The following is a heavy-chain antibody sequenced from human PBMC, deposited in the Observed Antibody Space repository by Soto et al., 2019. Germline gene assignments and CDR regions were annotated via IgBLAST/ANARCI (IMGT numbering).Heavy chain of an antibody. V-gene: IGHV4-39*01. J-gene: IGHJ5*02. D-gene: IGHD6-6*01. Sequence: SETLSLTCIVSGGSISSSSYYWGLIRQPPGKGLEWIGSIYYSGSTYYNPSLKSRVTISVDTSKNQFSLKLSSVTAADTAVFYCARHRARNWFDPWGQGTRVTVSS. CDR1: GGSISSSSYY. CDR2: IYYSGST. CDR3: ARHRARNWFDP.